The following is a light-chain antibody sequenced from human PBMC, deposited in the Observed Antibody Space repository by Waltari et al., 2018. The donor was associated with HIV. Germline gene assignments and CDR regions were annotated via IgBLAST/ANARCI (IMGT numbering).Light chain of an antibody. Sequence: QSVLTQPASVSGSPGQSLTLSCTGTSSDIGPYNYVSWYQQSPDKAPKLTIYEVSYRPSGVSSPFSGSKSGNTASLTISGLQTEDEAYYHCSSYSRGALLFGGGTKVTVL. CDR3: SSYSRGALL. CDR1: SSDIGPYNY. J-gene: IGLJ2*01. CDR2: EVS. V-gene: IGLV2-14*01.